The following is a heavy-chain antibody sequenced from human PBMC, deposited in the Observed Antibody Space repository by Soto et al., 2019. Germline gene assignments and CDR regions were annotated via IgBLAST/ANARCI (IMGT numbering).Heavy chain of an antibody. CDR3: ARARWYDAFDV. J-gene: IGHJ3*01. CDR1: GFFISSGNY. Sequence: LSLTCAVPGFFISSGNYWGWIRKPPGKGLEWIGSIFHGGNTYYNPSLKSRVTISVDMSKNQFSLKLNSVTAADTAVYYCARARWYDAFDVWGQGTVVTVSS. CDR2: IFHGGNT. V-gene: IGHV4-38-2*01. D-gene: IGHD2-15*01.